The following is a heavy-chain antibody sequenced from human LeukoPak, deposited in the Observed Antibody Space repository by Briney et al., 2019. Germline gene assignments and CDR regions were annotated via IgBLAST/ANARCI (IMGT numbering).Heavy chain of an antibody. J-gene: IGHJ4*02. D-gene: IGHD3-10*01. Sequence: SETLSLTCTVSGGSISSSSYYWGWIRQPPGKGLEWIGSIYYSGSTYYNPSLKSRVTISVDTSKNQFSLKLSSVTAADTAVYYCARTLKYGSGSYYIDYWGQGTLVTVSS. CDR3: ARTLKYGSGSYYIDY. CDR2: IYYSGST. CDR1: GGSISSSSYY. V-gene: IGHV4-39*01.